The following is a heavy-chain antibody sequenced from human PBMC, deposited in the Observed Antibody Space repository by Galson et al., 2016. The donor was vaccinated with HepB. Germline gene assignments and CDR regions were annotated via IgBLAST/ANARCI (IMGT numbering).Heavy chain of an antibody. CDR2: IYYSGTT. V-gene: IGHV4-59*01. J-gene: IGHJ4*02. CDR3: ARGPNNYDY. Sequence: SETLSLTCTVSGGSIRNYYWSWIRQPPGKGLEWIAYIYYSGTTNYNPSLKSRVTMSVDTSKEQFSLKLSSVTAADSAIYYCARGPNNYDYWGRGTLVTVSA. CDR1: GGSIRNYY.